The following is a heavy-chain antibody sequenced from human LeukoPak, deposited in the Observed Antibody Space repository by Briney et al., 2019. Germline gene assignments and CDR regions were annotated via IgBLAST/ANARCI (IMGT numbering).Heavy chain of an antibody. CDR2: IYCSGST. Sequence: SETLSLTCTVSGGSISSYYWSWIRQPPGKGLEWIGYIYCSGSTNYNPSLKSRVTISVDTSKNQFSLKLSSVTAADTAVYYCARGGSSSWYLYYFDYWGQGTLVTVSS. D-gene: IGHD6-13*01. CDR1: GGSISSYY. J-gene: IGHJ4*02. CDR3: ARGGSSSWYLYYFDY. V-gene: IGHV4-59*01.